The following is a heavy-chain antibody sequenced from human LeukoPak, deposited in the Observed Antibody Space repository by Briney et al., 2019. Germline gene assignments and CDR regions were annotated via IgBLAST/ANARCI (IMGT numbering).Heavy chain of an antibody. D-gene: IGHD3-22*01. CDR1: GGSISSYY. Sequence: SETLSLTCTVSGGSISSYYWSWIRQPPGKGLEWIGYIYYSGSTNYNPSLKSRVTISVDTSKNQFSLKLSSVTAADTAVYYCARLYDSSGSPNLSHGAQGPLVTVSS. J-gene: IGHJ1*01. CDR3: ARLYDSSGSPNLSH. V-gene: IGHV4-59*08. CDR2: IYYSGST.